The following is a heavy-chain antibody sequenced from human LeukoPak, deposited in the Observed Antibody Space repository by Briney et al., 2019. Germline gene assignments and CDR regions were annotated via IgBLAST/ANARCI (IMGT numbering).Heavy chain of an antibody. V-gene: IGHV4-30-4*08. CDR3: ARDKGYCSSTSCYDAFDI. CDR1: GGSIGSADYH. CDR2: IYYSGST. J-gene: IGHJ3*02. Sequence: SQTLSLTCTVSGGSIGSADYHWSWIRQPPGKGLEWIGHIYYSGSTYYNPSLKSRVTISEETSKNQFSLKLSSVTAADTAVYYCARDKGYCSSTSCYDAFDIWGQGTMVTVSS. D-gene: IGHD2-2*01.